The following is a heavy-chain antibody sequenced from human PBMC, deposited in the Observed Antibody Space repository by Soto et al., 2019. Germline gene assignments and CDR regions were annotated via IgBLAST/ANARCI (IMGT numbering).Heavy chain of an antibody. D-gene: IGHD1-26*01. CDR1: GFFFTDYF. CDR2: ISPSGDVT. CDR3: ARQLERRVGAASH. V-gene: IGHV3-11*01. Sequence: QVQLAESGGGLVKSGGSLTLSCPTSGFFFTDYFMSWIRQAPGKGLEWVSYISPSGDVTHYADSVKGRFTISRDNTKNSLFLQMSSLRDDDTAVYYCARQLERRVGAASHWGQGTRVSVSS. J-gene: IGHJ4*02.